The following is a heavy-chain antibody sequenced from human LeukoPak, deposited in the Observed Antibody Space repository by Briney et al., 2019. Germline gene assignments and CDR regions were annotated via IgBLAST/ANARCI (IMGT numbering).Heavy chain of an antibody. Sequence: GASVKVSCKASGYTFTGYYMHWVRQAPGQGLEWMGRINPNSGGTNYAQKFQGRVTMTRDTSITTAYMELSRLRSDDTAVYYGASSFFYDNSGYYPWGLGTLVTVSS. J-gene: IGHJ5*02. CDR3: ASSFFYDNSGYYP. CDR2: INPNSGGT. CDR1: GYTFTGYY. D-gene: IGHD3-22*01. V-gene: IGHV1-2*06.